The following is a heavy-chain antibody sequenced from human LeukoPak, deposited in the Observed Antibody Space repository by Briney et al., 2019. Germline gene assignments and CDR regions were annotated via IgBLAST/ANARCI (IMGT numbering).Heavy chain of an antibody. D-gene: IGHD1-1*01. V-gene: IGHV3-30-3*01. CDR1: GFTFSNYA. Sequence: PGRSLRLSCVASGFTFSNYAIHWVRQAPGKGLEWVSIISSDGFNKYYADSVKGRFTISRDNSKNTLYLQMNSLRAEDTAVYYCAKAPPYKKYFDYWGQGTLVTVSS. CDR3: AKAPPYKKYFDY. J-gene: IGHJ4*02. CDR2: ISSDGFNK.